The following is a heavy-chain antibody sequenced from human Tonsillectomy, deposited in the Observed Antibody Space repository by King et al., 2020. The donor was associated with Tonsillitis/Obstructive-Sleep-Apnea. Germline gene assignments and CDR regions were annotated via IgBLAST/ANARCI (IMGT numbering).Heavy chain of an antibody. D-gene: IGHD3-10*01. CDR2: INSDGSGT. V-gene: IGHV3-74*01. Sequence: VQLVESGGGLVQPGGSLRLSCAASGFTFSSYWMHWVRQAPGKGLVWVSRINSDGSGTSYADSGKGRFTISRDNAKNTLYLQMNRLRAEDTAVYYCARDLGGGSGGRNYYYYMDVWGKGTTVTVSS. CDR1: GFTFSSYW. CDR3: ARDLGGGSGGRNYYYYMDV. J-gene: IGHJ6*03.